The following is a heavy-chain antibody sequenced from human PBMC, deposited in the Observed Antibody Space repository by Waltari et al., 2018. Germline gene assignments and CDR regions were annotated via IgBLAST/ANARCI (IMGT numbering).Heavy chain of an antibody. CDR2: IYTSEST. CDR3: ARDYYDSSGYYCFDY. V-gene: IGHV4-4*07. D-gene: IGHD3-22*01. Sequence: QVQLQESGPGLVKPSETLSLTCTVSGGSISSYYWTWIRQPAGKGLEWIGRIYTSESTNYNPSLKSRVTMSVDTSKNQFSLKLSSVTAADTAVYYCARDYYDSSGYYCFDYWGQGTLVTVSS. CDR1: GGSISSYY. J-gene: IGHJ4*02.